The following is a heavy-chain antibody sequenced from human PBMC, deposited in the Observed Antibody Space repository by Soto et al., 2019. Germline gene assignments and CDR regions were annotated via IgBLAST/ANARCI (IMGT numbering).Heavy chain of an antibody. V-gene: IGHV1-69*13. Sequence: SVKVSCKASGGTFSSYAISWVRQAPGQGLEWMGGIIPIFGTANYAQKFQGRVTITADESTSTAYMELSSLRSEDTAVYYCNYYDSSGSGYYYYGMDVWGQGTTVTVS. CDR2: IIPIFGTA. D-gene: IGHD3-22*01. CDR3: NYYDSSGSGYYYYGMDV. CDR1: GGTFSSYA. J-gene: IGHJ6*02.